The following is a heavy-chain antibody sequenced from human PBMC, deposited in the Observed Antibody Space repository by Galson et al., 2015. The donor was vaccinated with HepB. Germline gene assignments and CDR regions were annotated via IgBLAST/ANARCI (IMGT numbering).Heavy chain of an antibody. J-gene: IGHJ4*02. D-gene: IGHD6-19*01. CDR1: GFTFSNYG. Sequence: SLRLSCAASGFTFSNYGMNWVRQAPGQGLEWVAVISYDGSNKYYAHTLKGRFTISRDNSTNTLYLQMNSLRAEDTALYYCAEEPYLYSALASTMAGVDYWGQGTLVTVSS. V-gene: IGHV3-30*18. CDR3: AEEPYLYSALASTMAGVDY. CDR2: ISYDGSNK.